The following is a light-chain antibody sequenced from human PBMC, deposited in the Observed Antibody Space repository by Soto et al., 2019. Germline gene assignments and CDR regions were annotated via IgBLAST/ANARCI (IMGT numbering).Light chain of an antibody. J-gene: IGKJ1*01. V-gene: IGKV3-15*01. Sequence: EIVMTQSPATLSVSPGERATLSCRASQSVNINLAWYQQKPGQAPRLLIFGASSRANGIPARFSGSGSGTELTLTISNLQTEDFAVYYCQQYNKWPRTFGQGTKVEIK. CDR1: QSVNIN. CDR3: QQYNKWPRT. CDR2: GAS.